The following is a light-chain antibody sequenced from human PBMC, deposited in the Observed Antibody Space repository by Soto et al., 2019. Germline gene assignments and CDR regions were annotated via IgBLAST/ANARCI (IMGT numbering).Light chain of an antibody. J-gene: IGLJ1*01. CDR1: SGHSSYA. CDR2: LISDASH. Sequence: QPVLTQSPSASASLGASVKLTCTLSSGHSSYAIAWHQQQPEKGPRYLMKLISDASHSKGDGIPDRFSGSSSGAERYLTISSLQSEDEADYYCQTWGTGIQVFGTGTKVTVL. CDR3: QTWGTGIQV. V-gene: IGLV4-69*01.